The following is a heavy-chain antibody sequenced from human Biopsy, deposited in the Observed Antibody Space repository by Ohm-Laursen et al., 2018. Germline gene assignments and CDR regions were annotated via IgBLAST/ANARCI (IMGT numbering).Heavy chain of an antibody. D-gene: IGHD2-15*01. CDR2: ISAIGSST. CDR1: GFTFSNYA. Sequence: SLRLSCTASGFTFSNYAMTWVRQAPGKGLEWVSAISAIGSSTFYSDSVKGRFTISRDNSKKTLYLQMNSLRAEDTAIYYCAKDQPDLAVVVAAHWYFDLWGRGTLVTVSS. J-gene: IGHJ2*01. V-gene: IGHV3-23*01. CDR3: AKDQPDLAVVVAAHWYFDL.